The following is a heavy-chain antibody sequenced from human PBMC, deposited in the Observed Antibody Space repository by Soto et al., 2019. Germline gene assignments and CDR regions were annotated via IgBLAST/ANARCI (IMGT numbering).Heavy chain of an antibody. V-gene: IGHV4-39*01. CDR2: IYYSGST. CDR3: ARVYYYDSSGYYYYFDY. Sequence: PSETLSLTCTVSGGSISSSSYYWGWIRQPPGKGLEWIGSIYYSGSTYYNPSLKSRVTISVDRSKNQFSLKLSSVTAADTAVYYCARVYYYDSSGYYYYFDYWGQGTLVTVSS. J-gene: IGHJ4*02. D-gene: IGHD3-22*01. CDR1: GGSISSSSYY.